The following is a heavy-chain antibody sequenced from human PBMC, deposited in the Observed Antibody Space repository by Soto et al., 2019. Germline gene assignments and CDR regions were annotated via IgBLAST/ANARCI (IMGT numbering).Heavy chain of an antibody. V-gene: IGHV3-48*02. D-gene: IGHD2-21*01. CDR2: ISRGSKTI. Sequence: EVQLVEPGGGLVQWGGSLRLSCAASGFTFSGYSVNWVRHAPGKGLEWFSYISRGSKTIHYAESVKGRLTVARDNARNSHYLHMNSLRDEDPAVYYCVREDILGDRSFDYWGQGTQVTVSS. CDR1: GFTFSGYS. J-gene: IGHJ4*02. CDR3: VREDILGDRSFDY.